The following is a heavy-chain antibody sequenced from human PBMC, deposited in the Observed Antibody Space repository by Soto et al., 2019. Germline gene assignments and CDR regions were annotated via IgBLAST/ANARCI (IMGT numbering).Heavy chain of an antibody. CDR3: ARHAMAGRSRLGWWGELSD. CDR1: GGTFSTYA. D-gene: IGHD3-16*02. V-gene: IGHV1-69*01. J-gene: IGHJ4*01. Sequence: QLQLVQSGSEVRKPGSSVNVSCKASGGTFSTYAISWLRQAPGQGPEWMGGIIPMFGTPNYAQKFQGRVTITAAASTSADYMDLGRLRTDDPAVYYCARHAMAGRSRLGWWGELSDWGQGTLVIVSS. CDR2: IIPMFGTP.